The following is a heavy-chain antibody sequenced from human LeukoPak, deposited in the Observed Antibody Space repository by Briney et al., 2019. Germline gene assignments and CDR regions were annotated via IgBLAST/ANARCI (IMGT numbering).Heavy chain of an antibody. Sequence: GGSLRLSCAASGFTFSRCDMHWVRQAPGKGLEWVAFVLYDGSLKYYADSVRGRVTISRDNSKNTLYLQMNSLRAEDTAVYYCAKKMSGYEKYYFDYWGQGTLVTVSS. CDR2: VLYDGSLK. D-gene: IGHD5-12*01. J-gene: IGHJ4*02. CDR3: AKKMSGYEKYYFDY. V-gene: IGHV3-30*02. CDR1: GFTFSRCD.